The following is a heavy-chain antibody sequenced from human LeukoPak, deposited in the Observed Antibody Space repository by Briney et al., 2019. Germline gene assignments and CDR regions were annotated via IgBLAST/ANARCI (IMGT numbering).Heavy chain of an antibody. CDR1: GFAFSSYA. V-gene: IGHV3-30-3*01. CDR3: ARDPAAYDSSGYFSY. J-gene: IGHJ4*02. Sequence: GGSLRLSCAASGFAFSSYAMHWVRQAPGKGLEWVAVISYDGSNKYYADSVKGRFTISRDNSKNTLYLQMNSLRAEDTAVYHCARDPAAYDSSGYFSYWGQGTLVTVSS. D-gene: IGHD3-22*01. CDR2: ISYDGSNK.